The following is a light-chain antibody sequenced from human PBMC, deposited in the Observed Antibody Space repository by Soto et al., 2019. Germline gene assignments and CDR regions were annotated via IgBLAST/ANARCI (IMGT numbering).Light chain of an antibody. CDR1: TRDIAGYNY. V-gene: IGLV2-14*01. Sequence: QSVLTQPASVSGSLGQSITISCTGTTRDIAGYNYISWYQQLSGKAPKLMIYQVTIRPSGISNRFSGSKSGNTASLTISGLQAEDEADYYCTSFSSSTSLDVFGTGTKLTVL. CDR3: TSFSSSTSLDV. CDR2: QVT. J-gene: IGLJ1*01.